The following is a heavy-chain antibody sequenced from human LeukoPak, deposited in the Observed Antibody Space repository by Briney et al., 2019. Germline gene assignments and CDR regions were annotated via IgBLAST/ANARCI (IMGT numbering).Heavy chain of an antibody. J-gene: IGHJ6*02. V-gene: IGHV3-30*18. CDR3: AKEGGSSHYYYYGMDV. Sequence: GGSLRLSCAASGFTFSSYGMHWVRQAPGKGLEWVAVISYDGSNKYYADSVKGRFTISRDNSKNTLYLQMNSLRAEDTAVYYCAKEGGSSHYYYYGMDVWGQGTTVTVSS. D-gene: IGHD6-13*01. CDR2: ISYDGSNK. CDR1: GFTFSSYG.